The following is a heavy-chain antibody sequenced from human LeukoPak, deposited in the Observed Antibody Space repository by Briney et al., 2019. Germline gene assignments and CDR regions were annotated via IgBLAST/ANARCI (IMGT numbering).Heavy chain of an antibody. V-gene: IGHV4-59*01. CDR2: IYYSGST. D-gene: IGHD3-3*01. CDR3: ARDSGWSGVHYYYGMDV. Sequence: SETLSLTCTVSGGSISSYYWSWIRQPPGKGLEWIGYIYYSGSTNYNPSLKSRVTISVDTSKNQCSLKLSSVTAADTAVYYCARDSGWSGVHYYYGMDVWGQGTTVTVSS. CDR1: GGSISSYY. J-gene: IGHJ6*02.